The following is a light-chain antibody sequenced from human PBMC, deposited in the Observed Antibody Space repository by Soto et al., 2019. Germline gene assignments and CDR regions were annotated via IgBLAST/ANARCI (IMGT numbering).Light chain of an antibody. CDR2: KAS. CDR1: QSISSW. Sequence: DIQMTQSPSTLSASVGDRVTITCRASQSISSWVAWYQQKPGKAPKLLIYKASSLESGVPSRFSGSGSGTEFIFTISSLQPDDFATYYCKQYNSYWTFGQGTKVEIK. J-gene: IGKJ1*01. CDR3: KQYNSYWT. V-gene: IGKV1-5*03.